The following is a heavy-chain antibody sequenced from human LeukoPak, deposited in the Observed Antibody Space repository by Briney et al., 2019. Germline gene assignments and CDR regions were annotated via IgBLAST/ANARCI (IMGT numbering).Heavy chain of an antibody. CDR3: ARGSEIAAPRPFDY. D-gene: IGHD6-13*01. CDR1: GFTFSSYV. V-gene: IGHV3-33*01. CDR2: IWYDGTNK. J-gene: IGHJ4*02. Sequence: GRSLRLSCAASGFTFSSYVMHCVRQAPGKGLEWVAVIWYDGTNKYYADSVKGRFTISRDNSKNTLYLQMNSLRAEDTAVYYCARGSEIAAPRPFDYWGQGTLVTVSS.